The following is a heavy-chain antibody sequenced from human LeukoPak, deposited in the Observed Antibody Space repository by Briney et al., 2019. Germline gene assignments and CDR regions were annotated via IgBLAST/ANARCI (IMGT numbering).Heavy chain of an antibody. J-gene: IGHJ6*02. Sequence: PGASLRLSCAASGFTFSSYAMSWVRQAPGKGLEWVSAISGSGGSTYYADSVKGRFTISRDNSKNTLYLQMNSLRAEDTAVYYCAKDLTVTMGYYYYGMDVWGQGTTVTVSS. CDR3: AKDLTVTMGYYYYGMDV. CDR1: GFTFSSYA. D-gene: IGHD4-11*01. V-gene: IGHV3-23*01. CDR2: ISGSGGST.